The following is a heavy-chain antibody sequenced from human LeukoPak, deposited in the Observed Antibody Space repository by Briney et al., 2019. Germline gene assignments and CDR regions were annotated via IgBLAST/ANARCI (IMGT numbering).Heavy chain of an antibody. CDR1: GYTFTGYY. CDR3: AVAYGDYGSLDY. J-gene: IGHJ4*02. CDR2: INPNSSGT. V-gene: IGHV1-2*02. Sequence: ASVKVSCKASGYTFTGYYMHWVRQAPGQGLEWMGWINPNSSGTNYAQKFQGRVTMTRDTSISTAYMELSRLRSDDTAVYYCAVAYGDYGSLDYWGQGTLVTVSS. D-gene: IGHD4-17*01.